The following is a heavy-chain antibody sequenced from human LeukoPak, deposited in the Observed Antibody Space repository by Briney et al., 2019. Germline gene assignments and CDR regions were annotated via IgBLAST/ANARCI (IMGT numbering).Heavy chain of an antibody. CDR2: IYYSGST. CDR3: ARQGMGSSGWCGYYYYGMDV. Sequence: SETLSLTCTVSGGSICSYYWSWIRQPPGKGLEWIGYIYYSGSTNYNPSLKSRVTISVDTSKNQFSLKLSSVTAADTAVYYCARQGMGSSGWCGYYYYGMDVWGQGTTVTVSS. J-gene: IGHJ6*02. CDR1: GGSICSYY. V-gene: IGHV4-59*08. D-gene: IGHD6-19*01.